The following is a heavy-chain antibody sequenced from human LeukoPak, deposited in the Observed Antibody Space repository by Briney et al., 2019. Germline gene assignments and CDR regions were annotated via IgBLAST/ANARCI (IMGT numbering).Heavy chain of an antibody. V-gene: IGHV3-74*01. CDR3: ARVTVSSSEVIFDY. D-gene: IGHD2-21*01. CDR1: GFTLSNYW. J-gene: IGHJ4*02. Sequence: GGSLRLSCAASGFTLSNYWMHWVRQAPGKGLVWVSRINGDGSTITYGDSVRGRFTISRDSARNTLYLQMNSLRAGDTAVYYCARVTVSSSEVIFDYWGQGTLVTVSS. CDR2: INGDGSTI.